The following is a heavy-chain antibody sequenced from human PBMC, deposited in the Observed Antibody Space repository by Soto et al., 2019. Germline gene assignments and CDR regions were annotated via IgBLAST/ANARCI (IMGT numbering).Heavy chain of an antibody. CDR1: GYSFTSYW. Sequence: GVSLKISCKGSGYSFTSYWISSVRQMPGKGLERMGRIDPSDSYTNYSPSFQGHVTISADKSISTAYLQWSSLKASDTAMYYCARVPSAGGRAANWFDPWGQGTLVTVSS. D-gene: IGHD1-1*01. CDR3: ARVPSAGGRAANWFDP. V-gene: IGHV5-10-1*01. CDR2: IDPSDSYT. J-gene: IGHJ5*02.